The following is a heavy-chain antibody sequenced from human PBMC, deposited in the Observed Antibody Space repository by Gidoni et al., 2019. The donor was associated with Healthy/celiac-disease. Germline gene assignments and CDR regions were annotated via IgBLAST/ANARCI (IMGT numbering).Heavy chain of an antibody. CDR1: GFTFSNYE. CDR2: ISSSGSTI. J-gene: IGHJ4*02. D-gene: IGHD1-26*01. CDR3: ARDSLALAWELLSGGGFDY. Sequence: EVPLVESGGGLVQPGGSLRLSCAASGFTFSNYELNWVRQAPGKGLEWVSYISSSGSTIYYADSVKGRFTISRDNAKNSLYLQMNSLRAEDTAVYYCARDSLALAWELLSGGGFDYWGQGTLVTVSS. V-gene: IGHV3-48*03.